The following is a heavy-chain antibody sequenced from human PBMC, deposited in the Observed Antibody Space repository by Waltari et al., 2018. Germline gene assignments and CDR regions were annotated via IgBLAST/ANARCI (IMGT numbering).Heavy chain of an antibody. J-gene: IGHJ6*03. CDR3: AREYSSSSYYYYYMDV. CDR1: GGSFSGYY. Sequence: QVQLQQWGAGLLKPSETLSLTCAVYGGSFSGYYWSWIRQPPGKGLEWIGEINHSGSTNYNPSLKSRVTISVDTSKNQFSLKLSSVTAADTAVYYCAREYSSSSYYYYYMDVWGKGTTVTISS. D-gene: IGHD6-6*01. V-gene: IGHV4-34*01. CDR2: INHSGST.